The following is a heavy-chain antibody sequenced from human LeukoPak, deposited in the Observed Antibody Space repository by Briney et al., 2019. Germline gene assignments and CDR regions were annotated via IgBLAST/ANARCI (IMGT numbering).Heavy chain of an antibody. D-gene: IGHD3-22*01. CDR1: GFTFSSYA. V-gene: IGHV3-23*01. J-gene: IGHJ1*01. CDR2: ISGSGGST. CDR3: AKDTHGSGYYYEYFQH. Sequence: GGSLRLSCAASGFTFSSYAMSWVRQAPGKGLEWVSAISGSGGSTYYADSVKGRFTISRDNSKNTLYLQMNSLRAEDTAVYYCAKDTHGSGYYYEYFQHWGQGTLVTVSS.